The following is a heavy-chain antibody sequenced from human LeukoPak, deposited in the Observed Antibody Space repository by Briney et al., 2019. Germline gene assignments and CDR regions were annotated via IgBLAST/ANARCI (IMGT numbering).Heavy chain of an antibody. CDR2: ITSSSSTV. J-gene: IGHJ4*02. D-gene: IGHD3-10*01. Sequence: GGSLRLSCAASGFTFSDYSMNWVRQAPGKGLEWVSYITSSSSTVYYAVSVKGRLTISRDNAKNTLYLQMNSLRAEDTAVYYCAKYYYGSGSYYNTLDYWGQGTLVTVSS. CDR3: AKYYYGSGSYYNTLDY. CDR1: GFTFSDYS. V-gene: IGHV3-48*01.